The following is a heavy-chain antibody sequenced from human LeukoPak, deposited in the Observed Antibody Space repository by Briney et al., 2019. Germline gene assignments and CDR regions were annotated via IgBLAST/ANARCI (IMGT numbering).Heavy chain of an antibody. CDR3: AKDHRCSGGSCYSNWFDP. J-gene: IGHJ5*02. D-gene: IGHD2-15*01. Sequence: GGSLRLSCVGSGFNIGHYGLHWVRQAPGKGLEWVAVISYDGSNKYYADSVKGRFTISRDNSKNTLYLQMNSLRAEDTAVYYCAKDHRCSGGSCYSNWFDPWGQGTLVTVSS. CDR2: ISYDGSNK. CDR1: GFNIGHYG. V-gene: IGHV3-30*18.